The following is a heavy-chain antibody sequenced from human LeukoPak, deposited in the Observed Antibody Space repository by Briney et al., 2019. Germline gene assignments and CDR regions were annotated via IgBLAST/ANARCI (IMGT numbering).Heavy chain of an antibody. J-gene: IGHJ5*02. Sequence: ASVKVSCKASGYTFTGYYMHWVRQAPGQGLEWMGWINPNSGGTNYAQKFQGRVTMTRDTSISTAYMELCRLRSDDTAVYYCARGREYYDFWSATTGWFDPWGQGTLVTVSS. CDR1: GYTFTGYY. CDR2: INPNSGGT. D-gene: IGHD3-3*01. V-gene: IGHV1-2*02. CDR3: ARGREYYDFWSATTGWFDP.